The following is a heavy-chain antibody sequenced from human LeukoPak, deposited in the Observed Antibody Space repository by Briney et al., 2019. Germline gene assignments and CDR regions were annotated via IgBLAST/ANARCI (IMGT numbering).Heavy chain of an antibody. D-gene: IGHD3-3*01. CDR3: ARGPSVRYDFWSGYQPYGMDV. J-gene: IGHJ6*02. CDR2: INHSEST. V-gene: IGHV4-34*01. CDR1: GGSFSGYY. Sequence: SETLSLTCAVYGGSFSGYYWSWIRQPPGKGLEWIGEINHSESTNYNPSLKSRVTISVDTSKNQFSLKLSSVTAADTAVYYCARGPSVRYDFWSGYQPYGMDVWGQGTTVTVSS.